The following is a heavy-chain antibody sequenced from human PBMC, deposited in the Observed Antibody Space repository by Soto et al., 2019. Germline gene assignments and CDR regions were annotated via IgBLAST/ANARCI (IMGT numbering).Heavy chain of an antibody. V-gene: IGHV4-61*01. J-gene: IGHJ4*02. D-gene: IGHD5-18*01. Sequence: SETLSLTCTVSGGSVSSGSYYWSWIRQPPGKGLEWIGYIYYSGSTNYNPSLKSRVTISVDTSKNQFSLKLGSVTAADTAVYYCARHRYSYGVYYFDYWGQGTLVTVSS. CDR2: IYYSGST. CDR1: GGSVSSGSYY. CDR3: ARHRYSYGVYYFDY.